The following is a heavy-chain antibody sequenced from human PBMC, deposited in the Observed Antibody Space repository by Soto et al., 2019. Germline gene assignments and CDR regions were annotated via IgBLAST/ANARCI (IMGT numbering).Heavy chain of an antibody. D-gene: IGHD1-1*01. CDR2: ISGDMSSR. J-gene: IGHJ4*02. CDR1: GFTFSSYW. CDR3: ARGIGYSAQDY. V-gene: IGHV3-74*01. Sequence: GGSLRLSCATSGFTFSSYWMHWVRQAPGKGLVWVSRISGDMSSRSYADSVKGRFTISRDNAKNTLYLQMDSLRAEDTAVYYCARGIGYSAQDYWGQGTLVTVSS.